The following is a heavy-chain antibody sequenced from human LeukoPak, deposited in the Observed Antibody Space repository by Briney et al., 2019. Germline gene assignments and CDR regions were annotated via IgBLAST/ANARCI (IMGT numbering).Heavy chain of an antibody. CDR1: GYSFPNYW. D-gene: IGHD1-26*01. V-gene: IGHV5-51*01. J-gene: IGHJ4*02. CDR3: VRRGSGTSRIDY. CDR2: IYPDDSDT. Sequence: GESLKISCKASGYSFPNYWIGWVRQLPGNGLGWIGIIYPDDSDTRYSPSFQGQVTISADKSINTAYLQWSGLKASDSAMYYCVRRGSGTSRIDYWGQGTLVTVSS.